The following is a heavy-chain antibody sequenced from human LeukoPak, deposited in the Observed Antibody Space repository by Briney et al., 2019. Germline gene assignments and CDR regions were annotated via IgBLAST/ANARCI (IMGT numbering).Heavy chain of an antibody. D-gene: IGHD4-17*01. Sequence: PGGSLRLSCSMSGFTLSHYAMSWVRQAPGKGLEWVSTIGGGGGSTDYADSVKGRFTISRDNSQNTMYLQMNSLRAEDTAVYYCARENDYALDYWGQGTLVTVSS. CDR2: IGGGGGST. V-gene: IGHV3-23*01. CDR3: ARENDYALDY. CDR1: GFTLSHYA. J-gene: IGHJ4*02.